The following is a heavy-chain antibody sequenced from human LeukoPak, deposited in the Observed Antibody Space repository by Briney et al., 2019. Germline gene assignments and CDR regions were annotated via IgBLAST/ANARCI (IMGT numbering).Heavy chain of an antibody. V-gene: IGHV3-23*01. CDR3: AKSASYDYVWGSYHTNPVDY. Sequence: PGGSLRLSCAASGFTLSSYAMSWVRQAPGKGLEWVSAISGSGGSTYYADSVKGRFTISRDNSKNTLYLQMNSLRAEDTAVYYCAKSASYDYVWGSYHTNPVDYWGQGTLVTVSS. J-gene: IGHJ4*02. D-gene: IGHD3-16*02. CDR2: ISGSGGST. CDR1: GFTLSSYA.